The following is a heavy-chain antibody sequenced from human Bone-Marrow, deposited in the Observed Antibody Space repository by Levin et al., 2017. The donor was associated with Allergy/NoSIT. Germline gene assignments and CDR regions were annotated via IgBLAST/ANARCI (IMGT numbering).Heavy chain of an antibody. D-gene: IGHD3-22*01. J-gene: IGHJ4*02. Sequence: GGSLRLSCAASGFTFSYYGMHWVRQAPGKGLEWVAAISYDGNNEYYGDSVRGRFTISRDNAKNTVYLQMHSLKSEDTAVYHCAKDTGNYYDTTGHFDYWGQGTLVTVSS. CDR1: GFTFSYYG. V-gene: IGHV3-30*18. CDR3: AKDTGNYYDTTGHFDY. CDR2: ISYDGNNE.